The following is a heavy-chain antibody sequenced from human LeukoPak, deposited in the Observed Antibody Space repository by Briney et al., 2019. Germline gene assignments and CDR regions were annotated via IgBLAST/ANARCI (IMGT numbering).Heavy chain of an antibody. Sequence: SETLSLTCTVSGGSISSYYWSWVRQPPGKGLEWIGYIYYSGSTNYNPSLKSRVTISVDTSKNQFSLKLSSVTAADTAVYYCAATYYYDSSGVDYWGQGTLVTVSS. CDR1: GGSISSYY. CDR2: IYYSGST. CDR3: AATYYYDSSGVDY. J-gene: IGHJ4*02. D-gene: IGHD3-22*01. V-gene: IGHV4-59*01.